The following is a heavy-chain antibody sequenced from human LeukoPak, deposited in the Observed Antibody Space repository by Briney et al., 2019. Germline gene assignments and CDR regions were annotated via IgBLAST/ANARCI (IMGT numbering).Heavy chain of an antibody. CDR3: ARDASTTWYYYGMDV. CDR1: GFTFSSYS. V-gene: IGHV3-48*04. CDR2: ISSSSSTI. Sequence: GGSLRLSCAASGFTFSSYSMNWVRQAPGKGLEWVSYISSSSSTIYYADSVKGRFTISRDNAKNSLYLQMNSLRAEDTAVYYCARDASTTWYYYGMDVWGQGTTVTVSS. J-gene: IGHJ6*02. D-gene: IGHD1-26*01.